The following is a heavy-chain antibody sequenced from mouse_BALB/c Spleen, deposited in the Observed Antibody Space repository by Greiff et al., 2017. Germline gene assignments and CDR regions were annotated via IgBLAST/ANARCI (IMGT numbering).Heavy chain of an antibody. CDR3: ARHPYGNYYFDY. J-gene: IGHJ2*01. Sequence: EVKLVESGGGLVKPGGSLKLSCAASGFTFSSYAMSWVRQTPEKRLEWVATISSGGSYTYYPDSVKGRFTISRDNAKNTLYLQMSSLRSEDTAMYYCARHPYGNYYFDYWGQGTTLTVSS. D-gene: IGHD2-1*01. CDR2: ISSGGSYT. CDR1: GFTFSSYA. V-gene: IGHV5-9-3*01.